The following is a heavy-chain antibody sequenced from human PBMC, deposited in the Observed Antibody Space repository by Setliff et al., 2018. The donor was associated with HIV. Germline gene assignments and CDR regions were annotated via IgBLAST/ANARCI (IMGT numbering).Heavy chain of an antibody. J-gene: IGHJ2*01. CDR3: ARPAYISTWVDWYFDL. D-gene: IGHD6-13*01. CDR1: GYTFTRYN. Sequence: ASVKVSCKASGYTFTRYNIHWVRQAPGQRLEWMGWINGGNGNTKYSQRFQDRVTITRDTSANTAYLELSGLRSEDTALYSCARPAYISTWVDWYFDLWGRGTLVTVSS. CDR2: INGGNGNT. V-gene: IGHV1-3*01.